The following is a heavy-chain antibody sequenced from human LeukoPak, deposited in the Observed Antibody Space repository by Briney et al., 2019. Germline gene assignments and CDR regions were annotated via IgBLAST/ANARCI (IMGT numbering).Heavy chain of an antibody. CDR3: ARVGDHFHWNLDL. CDR1: GFTLSTYY. V-gene: IGHV3-53*01. CDR2: IYSGGTT. J-gene: IGHJ2*01. D-gene: IGHD3-3*02. Sequence: GGSLRLSCAASGFTLSTYYMNWVRQAPGKGLEWVSIIYSGGTTYYADSVKGRFTISRDTSKNTLSLQMNSLRAEDTAVYFCARVGDHFHWNLDLWGRGTLVTVSS.